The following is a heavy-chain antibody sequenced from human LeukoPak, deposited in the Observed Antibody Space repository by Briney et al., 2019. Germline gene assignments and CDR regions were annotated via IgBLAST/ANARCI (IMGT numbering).Heavy chain of an antibody. D-gene: IGHD6-19*01. CDR3: AKDKPIAVAATRETITDY. Sequence: GGSLRLSCAASGFTFSSYAMSWVRQAPGKGLEWVSAISGSGGSTYYADSVKGRFTISRDNSKNTLYLQMNSLRAEDTAVYYCAKDKPIAVAATRETITDYWGQGTLVTVSS. J-gene: IGHJ4*02. CDR2: ISGSGGST. CDR1: GFTFSSYA. V-gene: IGHV3-23*01.